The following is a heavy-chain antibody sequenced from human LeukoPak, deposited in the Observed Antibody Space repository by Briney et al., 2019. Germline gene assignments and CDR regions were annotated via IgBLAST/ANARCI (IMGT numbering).Heavy chain of an antibody. CDR1: GYTFTSYY. CDR2: INPNSGGT. V-gene: IGHV1-2*04. J-gene: IGHJ6*02. CDR3: ARDSRDYYDSSGYSYYYGMDV. D-gene: IGHD3-22*01. Sequence: ASVKVSCKASGYTFTSYYMHWVRQAPGQGLEWMGWINPNSGGTNYAQKFQGWVTMTRDTSISTAYMELSRLRSDDTAVYYCARDSRDYYDSSGYSYYYGMDVWGQGTTVTVSS.